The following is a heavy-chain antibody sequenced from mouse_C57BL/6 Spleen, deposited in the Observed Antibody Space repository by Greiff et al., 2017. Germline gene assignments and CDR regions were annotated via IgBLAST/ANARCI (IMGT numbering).Heavy chain of an antibody. D-gene: IGHD2-3*01. Sequence: VQLQQSVAELVRPGASVKLSCTASGFNIKNTSLHWVKQRPEQGLEWIGRIGPATGNTKYAPKFQGKATITADTSSNTAYLQLSSLTSEDTAIYYCARPGYDGYYGYWGQGTTLTGAS. CDR2: IGPATGNT. CDR1: GFNIKNTS. J-gene: IGHJ2*01. V-gene: IGHV14-3*01. CDR3: ARPGYDGYYGY.